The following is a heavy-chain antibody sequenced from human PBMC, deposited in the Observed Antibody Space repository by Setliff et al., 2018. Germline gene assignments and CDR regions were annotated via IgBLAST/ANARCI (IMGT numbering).Heavy chain of an antibody. V-gene: IGHV4-34*01. Sequence: SETLSLTCAVYGESFSGYFWSWIRQTPEKGLEWIGEISHSGNTNYNPSLKSRVTMSIDTSKNQFSLNLNSVTAADTAVYYCARQPYSTTYYYYYYYMDVWGKGTTVTVSS. CDR3: ARQPYSTTYYYYYYYMDV. J-gene: IGHJ6*03. CDR2: ISHSGNT. CDR1: GESFSGYF. D-gene: IGHD6-13*01.